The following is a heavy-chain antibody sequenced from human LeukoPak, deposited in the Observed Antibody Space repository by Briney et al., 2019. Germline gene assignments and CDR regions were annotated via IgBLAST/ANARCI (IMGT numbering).Heavy chain of an antibody. J-gene: IGHJ4*02. V-gene: IGHV4-30-4*01. Sequence: SETLSLTCTVSGGSISSGDYYWSWIRQPPGKGLEWIGYIYYSGSTYYNPSLKSRVTISVDKSKNQFSLKLSSVTAADTAVYYCARASENCSGGSCYPCFDYWGQGTLVTVSS. CDR1: GGSISSGDYY. D-gene: IGHD2-15*01. CDR2: IYYSGST. CDR3: ARASENCSGGSCYPCFDY.